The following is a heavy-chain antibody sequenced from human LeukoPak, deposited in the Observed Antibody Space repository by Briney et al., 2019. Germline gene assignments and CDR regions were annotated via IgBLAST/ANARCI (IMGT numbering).Heavy chain of an antibody. Sequence: GGSLRLSCAASGFTFSSYSMNWVRQAPGKGLEWVSSISSSSYIYYADSVKGRFTISRDNAKNSLYLQMNSLRAEDTAVYYCARDSFDVYYYDSSGYHPGVYWGQGTLVTVSS. V-gene: IGHV3-21*01. CDR2: ISSSSYI. J-gene: IGHJ4*02. D-gene: IGHD3-22*01. CDR3: ARDSFDVYYYDSSGYHPGVY. CDR1: GFTFSSYS.